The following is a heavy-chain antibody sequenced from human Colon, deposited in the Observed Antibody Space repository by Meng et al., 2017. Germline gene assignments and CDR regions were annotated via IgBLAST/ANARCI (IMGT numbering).Heavy chain of an antibody. CDR3: ARISPSRQMAEH. Sequence: GPLRLSCTVSGGSISSYYWSWIRQPPGKGLEWIGYIYYSGSTNYNSSLKSRVTISVDTSKNQFSLKLSSVTAADTAVYYCARISPSRQMAEHWGQGTLVTVSS. CDR1: GGSISSYY. V-gene: IGHV4-59*01. J-gene: IGHJ1*01. D-gene: IGHD5-24*01. CDR2: IYYSGST.